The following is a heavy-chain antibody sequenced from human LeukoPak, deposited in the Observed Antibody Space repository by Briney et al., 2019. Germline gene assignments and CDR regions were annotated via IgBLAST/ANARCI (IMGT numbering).Heavy chain of an antibody. CDR1: GFTFSTYW. V-gene: IGHV3-7*02. CDR2: INQDGREK. CDR3: ARRGSSWYAAVY. Sequence: GGSLRLSCAASGFTFSTYWMTWVRQAPGKGLEWVANINQDGREKYYMDSVKGRFTISRDNAKNSLYLQMNSLRAEDTAVYYCARRGSSWYAAVYWGQGTLVTVSS. D-gene: IGHD6-13*01. J-gene: IGHJ4*02.